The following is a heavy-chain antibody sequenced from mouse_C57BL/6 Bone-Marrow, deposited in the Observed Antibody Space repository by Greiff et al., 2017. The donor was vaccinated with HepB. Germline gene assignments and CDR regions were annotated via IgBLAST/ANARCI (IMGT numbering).Heavy chain of an antibody. CDR1: GFNIKDDY. CDR3: TYYYGSSYWYFDV. V-gene: IGHV14-4*01. J-gene: IGHJ1*03. CDR2: IDPENGDT. D-gene: IGHD1-1*01. Sequence: VQLKESGAELVRPGASVKLSCTASGFNIKDDYMHWVKQRPEQGLEWIGWIDPENGDTEYASKFQGKATITADKSSNTAYLQLSSLTSEDTAVYCCTYYYGSSYWYFDVWGTGTTVTVAS.